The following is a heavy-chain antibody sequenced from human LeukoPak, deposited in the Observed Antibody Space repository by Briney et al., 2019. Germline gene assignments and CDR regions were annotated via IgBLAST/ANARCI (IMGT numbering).Heavy chain of an antibody. D-gene: IGHD3-10*01. J-gene: IGHJ4*02. CDR3: ARDPGVSMVRGVITYYFDY. CDR2: IWYDGSNK. V-gene: IGHV3-33*01. CDR1: GFTFSSYG. Sequence: GGSLRLSCEASGFTFSSYGVHWVRQAPGKGLEWVAVIWYDGSNKYYADSVKGRFIISRDNSKNTLYLQMNSLRVEDTAVYYCARDPGVSMVRGVITYYFDYWGQGTLVTVSS.